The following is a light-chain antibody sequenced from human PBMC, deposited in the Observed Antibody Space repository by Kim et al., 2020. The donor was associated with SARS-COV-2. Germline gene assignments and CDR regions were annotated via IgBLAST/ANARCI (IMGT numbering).Light chain of an antibody. CDR1: QSVDSN. V-gene: IGKV3-15*01. J-gene: IGKJ1*01. CDR2: GAS. CDR3: QQRSNWPRT. Sequence: EIVMTQSPATLSVSPGERVTLSCRASQSVDSNLAWYQQKPGQAPRLLIYGASTRATDIPARFSGSGSGTEFTLTISSLEPEDFAVYYCQQRSNWPRTFGQGTKVDIK.